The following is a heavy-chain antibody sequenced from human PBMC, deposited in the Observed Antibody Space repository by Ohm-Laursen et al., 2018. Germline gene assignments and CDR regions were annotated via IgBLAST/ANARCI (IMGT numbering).Heavy chain of an antibody. J-gene: IGHJ4*02. Sequence: ASVKVSRKVSGYTLTDLSIHWVRQAPGQGLEWMGGLDPEDGETLYAQKFQGRVTMTEDRSTDTVYLELSTLKSEDTAVYYCATAITRIHLWWNFDYWGQGTLVTVSS. CDR1: GYTLTDLS. CDR2: LDPEDGET. V-gene: IGHV1-24*01. CDR3: ATAITRIHLWWNFDY. D-gene: IGHD5-18*01.